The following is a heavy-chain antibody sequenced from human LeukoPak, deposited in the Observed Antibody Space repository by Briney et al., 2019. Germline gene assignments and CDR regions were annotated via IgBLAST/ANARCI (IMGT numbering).Heavy chain of an antibody. D-gene: IGHD4/OR15-4a*01. CDR2: INAGNDNT. CDR3: TRDSRLTFDY. Sequence: GASVTVSCKASGCTFTNYLMHWVRQAPGQRLEWMGWINAGNDNTKYSQNFQGRVTITRDTSASTAYMELSSLRSEDTAVYYCTRDSRLTFDYWGQGTLVTVSS. CDR1: GCTFTNYL. V-gene: IGHV1-3*01. J-gene: IGHJ4*02.